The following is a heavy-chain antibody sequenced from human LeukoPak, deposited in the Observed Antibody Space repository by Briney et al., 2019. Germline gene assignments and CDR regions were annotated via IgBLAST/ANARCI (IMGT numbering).Heavy chain of an antibody. V-gene: IGHV3-23*01. CDR3: TTDEAIFGVVI. CDR2: ISGSGGGIT. J-gene: IGHJ4*02. CDR1: GFTFSSYA. D-gene: IGHD3-3*01. Sequence: GGSLRLSCAASGFTFSSYAMSWVRQAPGKGLEWVSGISGSGGGITYYTDSVKGRFTISRDNPKNTLYLQMNSLRAEDTAVYYCTTDEAIFGVVIWGQGTLVTVSS.